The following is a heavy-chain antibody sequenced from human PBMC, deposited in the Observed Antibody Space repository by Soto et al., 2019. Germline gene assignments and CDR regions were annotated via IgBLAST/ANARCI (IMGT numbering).Heavy chain of an antibody. J-gene: IGHJ5*02. CDR1: GGSISSYY. CDR2: IYYSGST. V-gene: IGHV4-59*01. D-gene: IGHD4-4*01. Sequence: QVQLQESGPGLVKPSETLSLTCTVSGGSISSYYWSWIRQPPGKGLEWIGYIYYSGSTNYNPSLKSRVTISVDTSKNQFSLKLSSVTAADTAVYYCARDSRGSFDYSNYEWFDPWGQGTLVTVSS. CDR3: ARDSRGSFDYSNYEWFDP.